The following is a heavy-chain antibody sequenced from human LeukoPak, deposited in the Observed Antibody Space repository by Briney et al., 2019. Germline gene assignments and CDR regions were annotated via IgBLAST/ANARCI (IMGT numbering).Heavy chain of an antibody. J-gene: IGHJ5*02. CDR3: ARGLFDFWSGPAPRFDP. D-gene: IGHD3-3*01. V-gene: IGHV4-34*01. CDR1: GGSFSGYY. Sequence: SETLSPTCAVYGGSFSGYYWSWIRQPPGKGLEWIGEINHSGSTNYNPSLKSRVTISVDTSKNQFSLKLSSVTAADTAVYYCARGLFDFWSGPAPRFDPWGQGTLVTVSS. CDR2: INHSGST.